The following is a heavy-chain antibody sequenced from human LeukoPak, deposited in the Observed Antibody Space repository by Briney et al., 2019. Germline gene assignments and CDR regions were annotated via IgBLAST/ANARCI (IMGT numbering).Heavy chain of an antibody. CDR2: IYHSGST. V-gene: IGHV4-30-2*01. J-gene: IGHJ4*02. D-gene: IGHD3-3*01. Sequence: SETLSLTCAVSGGSISSGGYSWSWIRQPPGKGLEWIGYIYHSGSTYYNPSLKSRVTISVDRSKNQFSLELSSVTAADTAVYYCARGGLATVYYDFWSGYPYFDYWGQGTLVTVSS. CDR3: ARGGLATVYYDFWSGYPYFDY. CDR1: GGSISSGGYS.